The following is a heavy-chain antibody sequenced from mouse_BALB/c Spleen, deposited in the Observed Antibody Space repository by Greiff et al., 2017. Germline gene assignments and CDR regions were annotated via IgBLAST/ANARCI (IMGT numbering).Heavy chain of an antibody. Sequence: VQLQQSGAELVKPGASLKFSCTASGFNIKDTYMHWVKQRPEQGLEWIGRIDPANGNTKYDPQFQGKATITADTSTNTAYLQLSRLTSEDTAVYYWTSSRGSSPHYFDYWGQGTTLTVSS. D-gene: IGHD1-1*01. J-gene: IGHJ2*01. CDR1: GFNIKDTY. CDR3: TSSRGSSPHYFDY. CDR2: IDPANGNT. V-gene: IGHV14-3*02.